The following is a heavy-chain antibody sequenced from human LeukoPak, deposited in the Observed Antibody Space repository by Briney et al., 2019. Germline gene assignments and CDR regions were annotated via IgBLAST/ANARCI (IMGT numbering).Heavy chain of an antibody. D-gene: IGHD2-2*01. CDR2: INGSGGST. CDR1: GFTFSSYA. J-gene: IGHJ4*02. V-gene: IGHV3-23*01. CDR3: ANGYCSSTSCYDDY. Sequence: GGSLRLSCAASGFTFSSYAMSWVRQAPGKGLEWVSAINGSGGSTYYADSVKGRFTISRDNSKNTLYLQMNSLRAEDTAVYYWANGYCSSTSCYDDYWGQGTLVTVSS.